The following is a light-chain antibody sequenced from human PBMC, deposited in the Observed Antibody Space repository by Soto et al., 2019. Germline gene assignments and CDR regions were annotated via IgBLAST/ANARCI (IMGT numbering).Light chain of an antibody. J-gene: IGLJ2*01. CDR3: CSYAGNYTGV. CDR1: SSDVGGYNY. V-gene: IGLV2-11*01. Sequence: QSVLTQPRSVSGSPGQSVTISCTGTSSDVGGYNYVSWYQQHPGKAPKLMIYDVSKRPSGVPDRFSGSKSGNTASLTISGLQAEDEADYYWCSYAGNYTGVFGGGTKLTVL. CDR2: DVS.